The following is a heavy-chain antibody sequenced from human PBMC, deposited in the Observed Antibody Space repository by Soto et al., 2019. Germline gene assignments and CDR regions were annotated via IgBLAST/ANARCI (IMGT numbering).Heavy chain of an antibody. V-gene: IGHV4-4*02. CDR3: ARLVYDTRLNYMYFDC. Sequence: PSETLSLTCAVSGVSIRSGNWWTWVRQTPQRGLEYIGEIFHDGTANYYPSFESRAAISVDTSKNQFSLKLTSVTAADTAIYFCARLVYDTRLNYMYFDCWGQGALVTVS. CDR1: GVSIRSGNW. J-gene: IGHJ4*02. D-gene: IGHD2-8*01. CDR2: IFHDGTA.